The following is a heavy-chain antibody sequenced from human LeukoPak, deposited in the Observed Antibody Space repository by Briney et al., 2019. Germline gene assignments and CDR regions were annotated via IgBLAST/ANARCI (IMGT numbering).Heavy chain of an antibody. CDR1: GGSISSYY. CDR2: IYYSGST. V-gene: IGHV4-59*01. CDR3: ARGDCSGGSCPFDY. Sequence: SETLSLTCTVSGGSISSYYWSWIRQPPGKGLEWIGYIYYSGSTNYNPSLKSRVTISVDTSKNQFSLKLSSVTAAATAVYYCARGDCSGGSCPFDYWGQGTLVTVSS. J-gene: IGHJ4*02. D-gene: IGHD2-15*01.